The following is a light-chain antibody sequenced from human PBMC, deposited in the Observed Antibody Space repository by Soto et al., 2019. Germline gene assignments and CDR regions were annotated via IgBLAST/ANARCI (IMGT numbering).Light chain of an antibody. CDR3: QQYGSSPWT. J-gene: IGKJ1*01. CDR1: QSVSSSY. V-gene: IGKV3-20*01. CDR2: GAS. Sequence: EIVLTQSPGTLSLSPGQRATVSCRASQSVSSSYLAWYQQKPGQAPRLLIYGASSRATGIPDRLSGSGSGTDFTLTISRLEPEDFAVYYCQQYGSSPWTFGQGTKVVI.